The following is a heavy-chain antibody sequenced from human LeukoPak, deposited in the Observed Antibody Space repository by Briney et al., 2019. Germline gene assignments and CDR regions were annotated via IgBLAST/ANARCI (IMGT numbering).Heavy chain of an antibody. Sequence: GRSLRLSCAASGFTFDDYAMHWVRQAPGKGLEWVSGISWNSGSIGYADSVKGRFTISRDNSKNTLYLQMNSLRAEDTAVYYCAKGITMVRGVALGAAFDIWGQGTMVTVSS. J-gene: IGHJ3*02. V-gene: IGHV3-9*01. CDR2: ISWNSGSI. CDR1: GFTFDDYA. D-gene: IGHD3-10*01. CDR3: AKGITMVRGVALGAAFDI.